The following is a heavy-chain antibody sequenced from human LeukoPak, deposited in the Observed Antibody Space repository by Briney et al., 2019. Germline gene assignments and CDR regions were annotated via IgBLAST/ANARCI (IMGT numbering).Heavy chain of an antibody. Sequence: GGSLRLSCAASGFPFSSYAMSWVRQAPGKGLEWVSVISGSSDSTYYADSVKGRFTISRDNSKNTLYLQMNSLRAEDTAVYYCAKDRRSGCSSTSCYCFDYWGQGTLVTVSS. CDR3: AKDRRSGCSSTSCYCFDY. D-gene: IGHD2-2*01. J-gene: IGHJ4*02. CDR2: ISGSSDST. CDR1: GFPFSSYA. V-gene: IGHV3-23*01.